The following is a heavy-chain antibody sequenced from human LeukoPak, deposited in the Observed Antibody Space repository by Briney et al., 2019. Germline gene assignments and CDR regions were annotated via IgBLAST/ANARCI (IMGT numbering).Heavy chain of an antibody. CDR3: ARDLVGDGSV. Sequence: SVKVSCKASGGTFSSYAISWVRQAPGQGLEWMGRIIPILGIANYAQKFQGRVTITADKSTSTAYMELSSLRSEDTAVYCCARDLVGDGSVWGQGTTVTVSS. CDR2: IIPILGIA. CDR1: GGTFSSYA. V-gene: IGHV1-69*04. D-gene: IGHD5-24*01. J-gene: IGHJ6*02.